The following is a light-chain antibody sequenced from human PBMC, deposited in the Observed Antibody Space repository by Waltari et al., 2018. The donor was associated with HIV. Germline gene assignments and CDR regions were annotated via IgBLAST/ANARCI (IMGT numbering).Light chain of an antibody. CDR3: ATLDDSLNGPI. CDR2: SNN. J-gene: IGLJ2*01. CDR1: SSNIGSNG. V-gene: IGLV1-44*01. Sequence: QSVLTQSPSASGTPGQRVTISCSGGSSNIGSNGVDWYQQFPGTAPKLLIHSNNQRPSGVPDRFSGSKSGTSASLAISGLQSEDEATYYCATLDDSLNGPIFGGGTRLTVL.